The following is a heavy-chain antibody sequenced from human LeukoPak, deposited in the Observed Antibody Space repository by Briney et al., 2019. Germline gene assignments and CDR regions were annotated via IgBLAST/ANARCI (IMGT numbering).Heavy chain of an antibody. CDR1: GGSITSGSFY. Sequence: PSETLSPTCSVSGGSITSGSFYWPWIRQPPATGLEWIGSIYYSGSTFYNPSLKSRVTISLDTSKNQFSLKLSSVTAADTAVYYCAPSSSSFGEDCFDPWGQGTLVTVSS. CDR2: IYYSGST. V-gene: IGHV4-39*01. D-gene: IGHD6-6*01. J-gene: IGHJ5*02. CDR3: APSSSSFGEDCFDP.